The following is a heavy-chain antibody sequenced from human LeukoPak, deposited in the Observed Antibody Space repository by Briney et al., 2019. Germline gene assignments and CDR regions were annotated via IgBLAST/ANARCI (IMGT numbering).Heavy chain of an antibody. Sequence: GGSLRLSCAASGFTFSSYAMHWVRQAPGKGLEWVAVISYDGSNKYYADSVKGRFTISRDNSKNTLYLQMNSLRAEDTAVYYCARDRGGSSWYPGADYWGQGSLVTVSS. J-gene: IGHJ4*02. D-gene: IGHD6-13*01. CDR1: GFTFSSYA. CDR3: ARDRGGSSWYPGADY. CDR2: ISYDGSNK. V-gene: IGHV3-30-3*01.